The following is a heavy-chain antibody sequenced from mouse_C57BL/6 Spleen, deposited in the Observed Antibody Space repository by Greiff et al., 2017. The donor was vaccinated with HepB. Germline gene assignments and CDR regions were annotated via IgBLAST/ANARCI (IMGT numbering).Heavy chain of an antibody. V-gene: IGHV1-76*01. Sequence: VQLQQSGAELVRPGASVKLSCKASGYTFTDYYINWVKQRPGQGLEWIARIYPGSGNTYYNEKFKGKATLTAEKSSSTAYMQLSSLTSEDSAVYFCARRDWEWGYFDYWGQGTTLTVSS. D-gene: IGHD4-1*01. CDR1: GYTFTDYY. CDR2: IYPGSGNT. J-gene: IGHJ2*01. CDR3: ARRDWEWGYFDY.